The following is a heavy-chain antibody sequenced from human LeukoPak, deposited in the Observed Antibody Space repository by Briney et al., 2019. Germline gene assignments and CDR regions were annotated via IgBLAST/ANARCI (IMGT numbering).Heavy chain of an antibody. D-gene: IGHD4-17*01. V-gene: IGHV3-66*02. CDR3: EHYGDHLYAFDI. CDR2: IYSGGST. Sequence: PGGSLRLSCAASGFTLSSNYRSWVRQAPGKGLEWVSVIYSGGSTYYADSVKGRFTISRDNSKNTLYLQMNILRAEDTAVYYCEHYGDHLYAFDIWGQGTMVTVSS. J-gene: IGHJ3*02. CDR1: GFTLSSNY.